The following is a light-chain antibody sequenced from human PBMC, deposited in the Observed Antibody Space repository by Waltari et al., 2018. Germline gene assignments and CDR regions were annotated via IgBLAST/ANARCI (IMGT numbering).Light chain of an antibody. CDR1: QSVSDW. V-gene: IGKV1-5*03. CDR3: QHYFVYPWT. J-gene: IGKJ1*01. Sequence: DIQMTQSPSTLSASGGDSVTITCRASQSVSDWLAWYQQKPGQAPNLLIYKASNLYSGVASRFSGSGSETEFTLTISGLQPDDFATYYCQHYFVYPWTFGQGTRVEIK. CDR2: KAS.